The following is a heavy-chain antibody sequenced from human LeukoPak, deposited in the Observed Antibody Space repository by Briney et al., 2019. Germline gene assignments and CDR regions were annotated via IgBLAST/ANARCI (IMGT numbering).Heavy chain of an antibody. D-gene: IGHD1-26*01. CDR1: GGSISSSYD. Sequence: SETLSLTCTVSGGSISSSYDWSWIRQSPGKGLEWIGFIYYTGNTNYNPSLKSRVTISVDTSKNQFSLKLSSVTAADTAVYYCARDQYYDAFDIWGQGTMVIVSS. V-gene: IGHV4-59*01. J-gene: IGHJ3*02. CDR3: ARDQYYDAFDI. CDR2: IYYTGNT.